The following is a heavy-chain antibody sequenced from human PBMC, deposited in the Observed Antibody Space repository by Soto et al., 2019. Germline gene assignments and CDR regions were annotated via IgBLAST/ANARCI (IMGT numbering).Heavy chain of an antibody. CDR1: GVNFRGYA. Sequence: GSLRLSCEVSGVNFRGYAMSWVRQAPGKGLEWVSGIRIGPGITYYADSVKGRFTISSDISRKTVYLQMNNLRGEDTALYFCARSRPALADGMNVWGQGTKVTVSS. J-gene: IGHJ6*02. CDR2: IRIGPGIT. V-gene: IGHV3-23*01. CDR3: ARSRPALADGMNV.